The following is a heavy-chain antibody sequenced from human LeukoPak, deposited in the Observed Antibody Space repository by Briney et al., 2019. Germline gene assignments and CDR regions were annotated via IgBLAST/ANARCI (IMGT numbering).Heavy chain of an antibody. D-gene: IGHD4-17*01. CDR1: EFIVSINY. Sequence: GGSLRLSCAVSEFIVSINYMTWVRQAPGKGLEWVSAISGSGGSTYYADSVKGRFTISRDNSKNTLYLQMNSLRAEDTAVYYCAKDQYGASRVYYFDYWGQGTLVTVSS. V-gene: IGHV3-23*01. J-gene: IGHJ4*02. CDR2: ISGSGGST. CDR3: AKDQYGASRVYYFDY.